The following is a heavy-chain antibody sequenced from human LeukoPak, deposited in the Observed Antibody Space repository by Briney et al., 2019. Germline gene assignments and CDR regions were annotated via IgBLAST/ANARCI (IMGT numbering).Heavy chain of an antibody. Sequence: PSETLTLTCTVSGGSISSYYWSWIRQPPGKGLEWIGYIYYSGSTNYNPSLKSRVTISVDTSKNQFSLKLSSVTAADTAVYYCARGSALLWFGELLPRGGFDYWGQGTLVTVSS. D-gene: IGHD3-10*01. J-gene: IGHJ4*02. V-gene: IGHV4-59*01. CDR3: ARGSALLWFGELLPRGGFDY. CDR2: IYYSGST. CDR1: GGSISSYY.